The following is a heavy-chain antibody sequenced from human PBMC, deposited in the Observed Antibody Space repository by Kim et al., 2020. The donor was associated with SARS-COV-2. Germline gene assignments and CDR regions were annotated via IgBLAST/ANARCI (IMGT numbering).Heavy chain of an antibody. J-gene: IGHJ4*02. D-gene: IGHD6-19*01. V-gene: IGHV5-51*01. CDR1: GYKFTGYW. Sequence: GESLKISCKTSGYKFTGYWIGWVRQVPGKGLEWMGIMFPGDADTKYNPSFQGQVTISADNSISTVHLQWSSLKASDTAIYYCARLSSGYKFDYWGQGALV. CDR2: MFPGDADT. CDR3: ARLSSGYKFDY.